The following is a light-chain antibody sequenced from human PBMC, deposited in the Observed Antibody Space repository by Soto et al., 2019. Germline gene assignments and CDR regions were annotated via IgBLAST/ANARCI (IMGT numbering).Light chain of an antibody. CDR1: SSDVGGYNY. CDR2: DVS. Sequence: QSALTQPASVSGSPGQSITISCTGTSSDVGGYNYVSWYQHHPGKAPKLMIFDVSNRPSGVSNRFSGSKSGNTASPTISGLQAEDEADYYCSSYTASSTYVFRTGTKVPVL. V-gene: IGLV2-14*03. J-gene: IGLJ1*01. CDR3: SSYTASSTYV.